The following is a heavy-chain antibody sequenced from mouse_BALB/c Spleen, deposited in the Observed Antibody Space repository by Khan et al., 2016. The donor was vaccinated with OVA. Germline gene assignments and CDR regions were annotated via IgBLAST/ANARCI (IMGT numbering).Heavy chain of an antibody. Sequence: QIQLVQSGSELKKPGETVKISCKASGYTFTTYGMNWVKQAPGKGLKWMGWINTYTGEPTYVDDFKGRFAFSLETSASTAYLQINNLKNEDTATYFCARVGYSGTMDYWGQGTSVTVSS. CDR3: ARVGYSGTMDY. V-gene: IGHV9-3-1*01. CDR2: INTYTGEP. CDR1: GYTFTTYG. J-gene: IGHJ4*01. D-gene: IGHD1-1*02.